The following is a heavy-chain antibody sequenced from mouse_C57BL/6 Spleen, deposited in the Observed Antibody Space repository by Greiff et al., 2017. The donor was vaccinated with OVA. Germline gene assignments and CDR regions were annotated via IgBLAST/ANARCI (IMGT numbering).Heavy chain of an antibody. Sequence: QVHVKQSGAELVRPGTSVKVSCKASGYAFTTYLIEWVKQRPGQGLEWIGVINPGSGGTNYNEKFKGKATLTAYKSSSTAYMQLSSLTSEYSAVYFCARSPSFLYAVDYWGQGTSVSVSS. CDR1: GYAFTTYL. CDR3: ARSPSFLYAVDY. CDR2: INPGSGGT. J-gene: IGHJ4*01. V-gene: IGHV1-54*01.